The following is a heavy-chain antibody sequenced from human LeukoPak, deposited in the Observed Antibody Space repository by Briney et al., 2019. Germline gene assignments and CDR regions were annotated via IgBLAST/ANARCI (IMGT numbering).Heavy chain of an antibody. CDR1: GRSISSSSYY. Sequence: SETLSLTCTVYGRSISSSSYYWGWLRQPPGKGLEWIGSIYYSGSTYYKPSIKSRVTISVDTSKNQFSLKLSSVTAADTAVYYCARVCQQLVRWFDPWGQGTLVTVSS. CDR2: IYYSGST. D-gene: IGHD6-13*01. V-gene: IGHV4-39*07. CDR3: ARVCQQLVRWFDP. J-gene: IGHJ5*02.